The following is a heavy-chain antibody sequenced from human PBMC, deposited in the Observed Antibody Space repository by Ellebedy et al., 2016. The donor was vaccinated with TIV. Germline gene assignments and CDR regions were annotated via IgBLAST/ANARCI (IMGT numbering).Heavy chain of an antibody. V-gene: IGHV4-4*02. Sequence: SETLSLXXAVSGGSISSSNWWSWVRQPPGKGLEWIGEIYHSGSTNYNPSLKSRVTISVDKSKNQFSLKLSSVTAADTAVYYCARCGRSSAKLLWFEKLRNSLTYYYMDVWGKGTTVTVSS. D-gene: IGHD3-10*01. J-gene: IGHJ6*03. CDR3: ARCGRSSAKLLWFEKLRNSLTYYYMDV. CDR2: IYHSGST. CDR1: GGSISSSNW.